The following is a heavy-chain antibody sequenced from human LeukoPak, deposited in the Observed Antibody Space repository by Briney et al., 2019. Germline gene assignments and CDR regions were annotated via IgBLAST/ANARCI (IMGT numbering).Heavy chain of an antibody. D-gene: IGHD2-2*01. V-gene: IGHV3-21*01. J-gene: IGHJ3*02. Sequence: GGSLRLSCAASGFTFSSFSMNWVRQAPGKGLEWVSSISSSSSYIYYADSVKGRFTISRDNAKNSLYLQMNSLRAEDTAVYYCARTYCSSTSCPMPVLDAFDIWGQGTMVIVSS. CDR2: ISSSSSYI. CDR1: GFTFSSFS. CDR3: ARTYCSSTSCPMPVLDAFDI.